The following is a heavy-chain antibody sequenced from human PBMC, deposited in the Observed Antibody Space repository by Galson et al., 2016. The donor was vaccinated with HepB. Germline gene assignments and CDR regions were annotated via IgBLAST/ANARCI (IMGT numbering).Heavy chain of an antibody. Sequence: QSGAEVKKPGESLKISCKGSEYSFTNFWIGWVRQMPGKGLEWMGIIYPSDSDTRYSPSFQGHVTISTDKSISTAYLQWSSLKASDTAIYYCARQPTSAGTTHYFHPWGQGTLVTVSS. CDR3: ARQPTSAGTTHYFHP. D-gene: IGHD6-13*01. CDR1: EYSFTNFW. J-gene: IGHJ5*02. CDR2: IYPSDSDT. V-gene: IGHV5-51*01.